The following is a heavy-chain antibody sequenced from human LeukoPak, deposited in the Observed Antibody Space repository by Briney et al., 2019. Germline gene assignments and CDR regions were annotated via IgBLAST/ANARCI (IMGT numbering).Heavy chain of an antibody. CDR3: ARPLSGSSSWHGDAFDI. D-gene: IGHD6-13*01. Sequence: PSETLSLTCTVSGGSISSSTYYWGWIRQPPGKGLEWIGSFYDSGSTYYNASLKSRVTISADTSKNQFSLKLSSVTAADTAVYYCARPLSGSSSWHGDAFDIWGQGAMVTVSS. CDR1: GGSISSSTYY. CDR2: FYDSGST. V-gene: IGHV4-39*01. J-gene: IGHJ3*02.